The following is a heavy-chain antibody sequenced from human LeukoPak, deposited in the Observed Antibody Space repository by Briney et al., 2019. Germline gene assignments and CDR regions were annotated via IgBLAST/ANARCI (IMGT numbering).Heavy chain of an antibody. V-gene: IGHV3-48*04. CDR3: ARYNYGNLYFDY. CDR2: ISSTGTTT. Sequence: GGSLRLSCAASGFTFSIYSMSWVRQAPGKGLEWVSFISSTGTTTYYADSLKGRFTISGDNAKKSLYLQLNSLRAEDTAVYYCARYNYGNLYFDYWGQGILVTVSS. J-gene: IGHJ4*02. D-gene: IGHD1-20*01. CDR1: GFTFSIYS.